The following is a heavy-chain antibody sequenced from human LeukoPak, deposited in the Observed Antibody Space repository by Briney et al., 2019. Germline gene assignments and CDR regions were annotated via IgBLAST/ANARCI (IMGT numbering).Heavy chain of an antibody. Sequence: GASVKVSCKAAGYAFTGSYIHWVRQAPGQGLEWMGWINPNNGFTAYAQNFQGRVTMTRDTSISTAYMDLSRLTSDDTAVYFCARDQRITMVRGVSYYFDYWGQGTLVTVSS. V-gene: IGHV1-2*02. CDR2: INPNNGFT. D-gene: IGHD3-10*01. CDR3: ARDQRITMVRGVSYYFDY. CDR1: GYAFTGSY. J-gene: IGHJ4*02.